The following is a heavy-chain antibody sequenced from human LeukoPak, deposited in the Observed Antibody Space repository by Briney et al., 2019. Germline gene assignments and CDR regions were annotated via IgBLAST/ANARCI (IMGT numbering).Heavy chain of an antibody. V-gene: IGHV3-30*04. CDR3: ARERVIQLWLKGMDAFDI. CDR2: ISYDEVNK. CDR1: GFTFSSYA. D-gene: IGHD5-18*01. Sequence: GGSLRLSCAASGFTFSSYAMHWVRQAPGKGLEWVAVISYDEVNKFYADSVKGRFTISRDNSKNSLYLQMNSLRAEDTAVYYCARERVIQLWLKGMDAFDIWGQGTMVTVSS. J-gene: IGHJ3*02.